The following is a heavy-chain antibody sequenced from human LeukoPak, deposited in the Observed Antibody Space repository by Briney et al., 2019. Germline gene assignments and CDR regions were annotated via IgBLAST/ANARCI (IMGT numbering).Heavy chain of an antibody. D-gene: IGHD1-26*01. Sequence: PGGSLRLSCVASGLTFTNAWLSWVRLAPGKGLEWVARIKSRADDGTTDYAAPVKGRFTISRDDSKTTLYLQMNGLKTEDTGVYYCAANRVGAISYWGQGSLVTVSS. V-gene: IGHV3-15*01. CDR3: AANRVGAISY. J-gene: IGHJ4*02. CDR1: GLTFTNAW. CDR2: IKSRADDGTT.